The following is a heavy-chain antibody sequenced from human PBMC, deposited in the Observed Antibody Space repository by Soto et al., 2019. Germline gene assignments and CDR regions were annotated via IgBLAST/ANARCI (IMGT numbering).Heavy chain of an antibody. D-gene: IGHD6-13*01. CDR2: INPNSGGT. Sequence: ASVKVSCQASGYTFTGYYMHWVRQAPGQGLEWMGWINPNSGGTNYAQKFQGWVTMTRDTSISTAYMELSRLRSDDTAVYYCPRTPGYSSTWYFDYWGQGTLVTVSS. V-gene: IGHV1-2*04. CDR3: PRTPGYSSTWYFDY. CDR1: GYTFTGYY. J-gene: IGHJ4*02.